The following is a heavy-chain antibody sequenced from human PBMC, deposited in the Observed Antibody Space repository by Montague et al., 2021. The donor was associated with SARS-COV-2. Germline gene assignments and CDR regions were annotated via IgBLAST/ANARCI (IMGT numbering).Heavy chain of an antibody. J-gene: IGHJ6*04. CDR3: ARLGDGVGPTPFLVLGPVYFSDAIDI. CDR2: VKHSGDT. Sequence: SETLSLTCAVRGGSFSGYSWIWIRQPPGKGLQWIGEVKHSGDTKYNTSLKSRVAISIDTSKNQFSLKLSSVTAPDTAVYYCARLGDGVGPTPFLVLGPVYFSDAIDIWGKGTAVTVSS. D-gene: IGHD3-9*01. V-gene: IGHV4-34*01. CDR1: GGSFSGYS.